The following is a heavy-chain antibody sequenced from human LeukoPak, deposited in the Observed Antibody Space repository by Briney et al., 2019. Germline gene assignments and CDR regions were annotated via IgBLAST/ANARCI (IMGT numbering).Heavy chain of an antibody. D-gene: IGHD2-21*02. J-gene: IGHJ4*02. CDR3: ARRLKVTEHFDY. V-gene: IGHV4-4*02. Sequence: SETLSLTCAVSGGSISSSNWWSWVRQPPGKGLEWIGEIYHTGSTNYNPSLKSRVTISVDKSKNQFPLKLSSVTAADTAVYYCARRLKVTEHFDYWGQGTLVTVSS. CDR2: IYHTGST. CDR1: GGSISSSNW.